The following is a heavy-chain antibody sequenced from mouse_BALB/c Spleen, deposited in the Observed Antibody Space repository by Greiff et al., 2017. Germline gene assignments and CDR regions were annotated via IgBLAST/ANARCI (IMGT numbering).Heavy chain of an antibody. CDR3: ARRGGNKSYWYFDV. Sequence: EVQVVESGGDLVKPGGSLKLSCAASGFTFSSYGMSWVRQTPDKRLEWVATISSGGSYTYYPDSVKGRFTISRDNAKNTLYLQMSSLKSEDTAMYYCARRGGNKSYWYFDVWGAGTTVTVSS. CDR1: GFTFSSYG. CDR2: ISSGGSYT. J-gene: IGHJ1*01. D-gene: IGHD2-1*01. V-gene: IGHV5-6*01.